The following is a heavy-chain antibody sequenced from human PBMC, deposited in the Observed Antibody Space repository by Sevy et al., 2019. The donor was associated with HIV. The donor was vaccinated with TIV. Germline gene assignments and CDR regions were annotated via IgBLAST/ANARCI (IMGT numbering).Heavy chain of an antibody. CDR1: GFTFSSAW. J-gene: IGHJ4*02. D-gene: IGHD3-22*01. CDR3: SYYYDSSGYPYFDY. Sequence: GGSLRLSCAASGFTFSSAWMSWVRQAPGKGLEWVGRIKTKADGGTTDYAAPVKDRFTISRDDSKNTLYLQMNSLKTEDTPVYYCSYYYDSSGYPYFDYWGQGTLVTVSS. CDR2: IKTKADGGTT. V-gene: IGHV3-15*01.